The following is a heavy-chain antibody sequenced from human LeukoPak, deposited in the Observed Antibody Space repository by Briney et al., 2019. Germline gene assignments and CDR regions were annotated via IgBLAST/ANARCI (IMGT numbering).Heavy chain of an antibody. CDR2: INPTDSST. V-gene: IGHV1-46*01. D-gene: IGHD3-10*01. CDR3: ARDPRGFGY. Sequence: ASVKVSCKASGYTFTSFYMHWVRQAPGQGLEWMGMINPTDSSTSYAQKFQGRVTLTRDTSTSTVYMELSSVRSEDTAVFYCARDPRGFGYWGQGTLVTVSS. J-gene: IGHJ4*02. CDR1: GYTFTSFY.